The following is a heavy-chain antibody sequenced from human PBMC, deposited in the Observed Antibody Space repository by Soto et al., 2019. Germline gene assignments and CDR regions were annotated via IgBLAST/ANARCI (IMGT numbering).Heavy chain of an antibody. D-gene: IGHD3-16*01. Sequence: QVQLVQSGAEVKKPGSSVNVSCRASGGTFSSYGISWVRQAPGQGLEWMGGIIPFLKSSNYAPKFQGRVTIAADESTSTAYMYLSSLRSDDTAVYYCVPGGSYPGVYWFLVVWGRGTLVIVSS. V-gene: IGHV1-69*01. CDR1: GGTFSSYG. CDR2: IIPFLKSS. CDR3: VPGGSYPGVYWFLVV. J-gene: IGHJ2*01.